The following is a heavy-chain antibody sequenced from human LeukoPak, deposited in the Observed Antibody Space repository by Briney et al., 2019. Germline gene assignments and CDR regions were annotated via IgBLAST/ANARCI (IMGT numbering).Heavy chain of an antibody. J-gene: IGHJ4*02. D-gene: IGHD6-13*01. CDR2: ISSDGDST. Sequence: AGGSLRLSCSASGFTFSTYPMHWVRQAPGRGLEYVSSISSDGDSTYYADSVKGRFTISRDNSKNTLYLQTSSLRTEDTAVYYCARAVSSSWHTFDYWGQGTLVTVSS. V-gene: IGHV3-64D*06. CDR1: GFTFSTYP. CDR3: ARAVSSSWHTFDY.